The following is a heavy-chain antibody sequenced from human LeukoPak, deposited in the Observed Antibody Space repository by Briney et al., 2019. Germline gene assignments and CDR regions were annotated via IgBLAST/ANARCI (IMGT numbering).Heavy chain of an antibody. D-gene: IGHD5-18*01. CDR3: ARGGQLNWFDP. CDR2: IYHSGST. CDR1: GGSFSDNY. Sequence: SETLSLTCAVYGGSFSDNYWTWIRQPPGKGLEWIGEIYHSGSTKYNPSLKSRVTISVDTSKNQFSLRLTSVTAADTAMYYCARGGQLNWFDPWGQGTLVTVSS. V-gene: IGHV4-34*01. J-gene: IGHJ5*02.